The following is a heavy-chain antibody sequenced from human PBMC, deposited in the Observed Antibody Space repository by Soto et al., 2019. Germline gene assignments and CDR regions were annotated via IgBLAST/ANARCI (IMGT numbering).Heavy chain of an antibody. D-gene: IGHD2-2*01. CDR3: ERDPGRSSTWGLDWFDP. CDR2: IIPIFGTA. V-gene: IGHV1-69*13. CDR1: GGTFSSYA. Sequence: ASVKVSCKASGGTFSSYAISWVRQAPGQGLEWMGGIIPIFGTANYAQKFQGRVTITADESTSTAYMELSSLRSEDTAVYYCERDPGRSSTWGLDWFDPWGQGTLVTVSS. J-gene: IGHJ5*02.